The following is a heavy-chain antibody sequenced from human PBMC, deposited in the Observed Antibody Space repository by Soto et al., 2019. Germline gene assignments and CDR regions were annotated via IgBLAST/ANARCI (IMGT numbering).Heavy chain of an antibody. Sequence: EVQLVESGGGLVQPGGSLRLSCAASGFTFSSYWMSWVRQAPGKGLEWVANIKQDGSEKYYVDSVKGRFTISRDNAKNSLYPQMNSVSAEDTAVYYCARAPLLWYGELSDYWGQGTLVTVSS. D-gene: IGHD3-10*01. CDR2: IKQDGSEK. J-gene: IGHJ4*02. V-gene: IGHV3-7*04. CDR3: ARAPLLWYGELSDY. CDR1: GFTFSSYW.